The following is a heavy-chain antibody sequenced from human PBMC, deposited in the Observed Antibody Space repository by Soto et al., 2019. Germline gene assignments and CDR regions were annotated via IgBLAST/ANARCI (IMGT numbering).Heavy chain of an antibody. CDR3: ARGSCGARGKNSYGMDV. Sequence: SETLSLTCAVYGGSFSGFYWSWIRQPPGKGLEWIGEINHSGSTNYNPFLKSRVTISVDTSKNQFSLKLSSVTAADTAVYYCARGSCGARGKNSYGMDVWGQGLTVTVSS. V-gene: IGHV4-34*01. J-gene: IGHJ6*02. CDR2: INHSGST. CDR1: GGSFSGFY. D-gene: IGHD3-10*01.